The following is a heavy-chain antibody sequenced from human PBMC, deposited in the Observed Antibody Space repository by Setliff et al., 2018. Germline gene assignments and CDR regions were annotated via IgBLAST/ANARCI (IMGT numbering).Heavy chain of an antibody. D-gene: IGHD2-8*01. J-gene: IGHJ3*02. CDR3: ATFASYIVLMVYARSGAFDI. V-gene: IGHV1-2*04. Sequence: ASVKVSCKASGYTFTGYYMHWVRQAPGQGLEWMGWINPNSGGTNYAQKFQGWVTMTRDTSISTAYMELSSLRSEDTAVYYCATFASYIVLMVYARSGAFDIWGQGTMVTVSS. CDR1: GYTFTGYY. CDR2: INPNSGGT.